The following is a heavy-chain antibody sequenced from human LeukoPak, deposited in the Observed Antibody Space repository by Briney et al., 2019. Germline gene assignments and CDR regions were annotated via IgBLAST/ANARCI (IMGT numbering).Heavy chain of an antibody. CDR3: ARSGHGDSSIDY. J-gene: IGHJ4*02. CDR1: GYTFTGYY. CDR2: INPNSGGT. V-gene: IGHV1-2*02. Sequence: GASVKVSCKASGYTFTGYYMHWVRQAPGQGLEWMGWINPNSGGTKYTQKFQGRVTMTRDTSISTAYMELSRLRSDDTAVYYCARSGHGDSSIDYWGQGTLVTVSS. D-gene: IGHD6-13*01.